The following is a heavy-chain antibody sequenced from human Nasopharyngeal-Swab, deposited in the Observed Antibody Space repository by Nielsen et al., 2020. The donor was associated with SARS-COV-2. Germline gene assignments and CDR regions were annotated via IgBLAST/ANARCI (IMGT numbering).Heavy chain of an antibody. D-gene: IGHD6-19*01. V-gene: IGHV4-34*01. CDR2: VNHSGST. J-gene: IGHJ4*02. CDR1: SGSFSGYY. CDR3: ARDGSYSGWVIDY. Sequence: GSLRLSCAVYSGSFSGYYWSWIRQPPGKGLEWIGEVNHSGSTNYNPSLKSRVTILVDTSKNHFSLRLSSVTAADTAVYYCARDGSYSGWVIDYWGQGTLVTVSS.